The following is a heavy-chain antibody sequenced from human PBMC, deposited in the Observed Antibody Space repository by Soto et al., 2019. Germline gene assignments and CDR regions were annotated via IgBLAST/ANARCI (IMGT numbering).Heavy chain of an antibody. D-gene: IGHD2-2*02. Sequence: GGSLRLSCAASGFTFSASAVHWARQASGRGLEWVGRIGNKANTYATIYAASVRGRFTISKDASMTTAYLQMNSLKTEDTAVYYCTRHIPHEQDWFGPWGQGTQVTVSS. CDR3: TRHIPHEQDWFGP. J-gene: IGHJ5*02. CDR1: GFTFSASA. CDR2: IGNKANTYAT. V-gene: IGHV3-73*01.